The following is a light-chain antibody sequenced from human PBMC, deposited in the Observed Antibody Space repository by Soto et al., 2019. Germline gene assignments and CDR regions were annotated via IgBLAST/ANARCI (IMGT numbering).Light chain of an antibody. CDR2: GVT. CDR3: SSYTSSYTYV. J-gene: IGLJ1*01. V-gene: IGLV2-14*01. CDR1: SSDIGGYNY. Sequence: QSVLTQPASVSGSPGQSITISCTGTSSDIGGYNYVSWYQQHPGKAPKLMIYGVTNRPSGVSNRFSGSKSGNTASLTIYGLLAEDEADYYCSSYTSSYTYVFRTGTKVTVL.